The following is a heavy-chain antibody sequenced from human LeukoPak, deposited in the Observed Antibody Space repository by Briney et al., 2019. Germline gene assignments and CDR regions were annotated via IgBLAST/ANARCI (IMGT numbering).Heavy chain of an antibody. CDR2: IYYSGST. D-gene: IGHD3-22*01. J-gene: IGHJ4*02. Sequence: SETLSLTCTVSGGSISSYYWSWIRQPPGKGLEWIGYIYYSGSTNYNPSLKSRVNISVDTSKNQFSLKLSSVTAADTAVYYCAREKDYYDSSVYYSPGIDYWGQGTLVTVSS. CDR1: GGSISSYY. V-gene: IGHV4-59*01. CDR3: AREKDYYDSSVYYSPGIDY.